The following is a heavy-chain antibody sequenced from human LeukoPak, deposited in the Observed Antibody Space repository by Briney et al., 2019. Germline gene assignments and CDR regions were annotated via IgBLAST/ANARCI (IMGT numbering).Heavy chain of an antibody. CDR1: GFTFSNAW. D-gene: IGHD3-16*02. Sequence: PGGSLRLSCAASGFTFSNAWMSWVRQAPGKGLEWVSCISSSSSYIYYADSVKGRFTISRDSAKNSLYLQMNSLRVEDTAVYYCARSLGELSLAAAYWGQGILVTVSS. V-gene: IGHV3-21*01. CDR2: ISSSSSYI. J-gene: IGHJ4*02. CDR3: ARSLGELSLAAAY.